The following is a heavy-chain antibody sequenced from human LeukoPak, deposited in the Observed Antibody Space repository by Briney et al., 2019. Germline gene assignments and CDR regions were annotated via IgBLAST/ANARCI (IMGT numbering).Heavy chain of an antibody. CDR3: ARYCSGGSCYGLFDY. V-gene: IGHV4-39*07. CDR2: IYYSGST. J-gene: IGHJ4*02. D-gene: IGHD2-15*01. CDR1: GGSISSSSYS. Sequence: SETLSLTCTVSGGSISSSSYSWGWIRQPPGKGLEWIGSIYYSGSTYYNPSLKSRVTISVDTSKNQFSLKLSSVTAADTAVYYCARYCSGGSCYGLFDYWGQGTLVTVSS.